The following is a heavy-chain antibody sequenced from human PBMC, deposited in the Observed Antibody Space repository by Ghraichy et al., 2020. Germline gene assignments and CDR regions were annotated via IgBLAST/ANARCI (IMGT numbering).Heavy chain of an antibody. J-gene: IGHJ6*02. CDR1: GDSLSSDY. CDR2: TYYTGST. CDR3: ARGVSVKYYGMDG. Sequence: SETLSLTCTVSGDSLSSDYWSWIRQPPGKGLECIGYTYYTGSTHYNPSLKSRITISGDRSKNQISLRLRSVTAADTGVYYCARGVSVKYYGMDGWGQGTTVAGSS. V-gene: IGHV4-59*01. D-gene: IGHD3-16*01.